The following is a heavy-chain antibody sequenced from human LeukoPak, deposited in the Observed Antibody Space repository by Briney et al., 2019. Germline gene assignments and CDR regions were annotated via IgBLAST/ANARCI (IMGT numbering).Heavy chain of an antibody. V-gene: IGHV3-7*04. J-gene: IGHJ4*02. D-gene: IGHD6-13*01. Sequence: PGGSLRLSCAASGFTFSSYWMSWVRQAPGKGLEWVANIKQDGSEEYYVDSVKGRFTISRDNAKNSLYLQVNSLRAEDTAVYYCASEGSSSLGLDYWGQGTLVTVSS. CDR3: ASEGSSSLGLDY. CDR2: IKQDGSEE. CDR1: GFTFSSYW.